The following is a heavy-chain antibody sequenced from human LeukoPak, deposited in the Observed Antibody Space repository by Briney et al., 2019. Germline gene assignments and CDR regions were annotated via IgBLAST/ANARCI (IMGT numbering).Heavy chain of an antibody. V-gene: IGHV1-46*01. CDR1: GYTFTSYY. Sequence: ASVKVSCKASGYTFTSYYMHWVRQAPGQGLEWMGIINPSGGSTSYAQKCQGRVTMTRDMSTSTVYMELSSLRSEDTAVYYCASAWHLGIVVVMLDYWGQGTLVTVSS. D-gene: IGHD3-22*01. J-gene: IGHJ4*02. CDR3: ASAWHLGIVVVMLDY. CDR2: INPSGGST.